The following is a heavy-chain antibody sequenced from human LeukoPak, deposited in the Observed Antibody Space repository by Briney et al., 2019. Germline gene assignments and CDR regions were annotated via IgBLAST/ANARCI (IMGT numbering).Heavy chain of an antibody. V-gene: IGHV4-34*01. D-gene: IGHD6-19*01. J-gene: IGHJ4*02. Sequence: SETLSLTCAVYGGSFSGYYWSWIRQPPGKGLEWIGEINHSGSTNYNPSLKSRVTISVDTSKNQFSLKLGSVTAADTAVYYCARGLNSSGWYPFDYWGQGTLVTVSS. CDR1: GGSFSGYY. CDR2: INHSGST. CDR3: ARGLNSSGWYPFDY.